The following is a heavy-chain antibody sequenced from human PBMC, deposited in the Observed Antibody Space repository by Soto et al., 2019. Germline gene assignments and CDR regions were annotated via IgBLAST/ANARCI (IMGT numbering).Heavy chain of an antibody. V-gene: IGHV4-34*01. CDR2: MSHSGGT. CDR1: GGSVNSGSYY. D-gene: IGHD1-1*01. J-gene: IGHJ3*02. Sequence: QVQLQQWGAGLLKPSETLSLTCAVYGGSVNSGSYYWSWIRQPPGKGLEWIGEMSHSGGTHFNPSLTSRVTISVDTSKNQFSLKMSSVTAADTALYYCARVERGTATTVVDAFDIWGPGTLVTVSS. CDR3: ARVERGTATTVVDAFDI.